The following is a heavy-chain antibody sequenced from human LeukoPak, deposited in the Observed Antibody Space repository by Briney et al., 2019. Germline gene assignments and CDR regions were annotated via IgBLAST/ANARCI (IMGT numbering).Heavy chain of an antibody. Sequence: ASVKVSCKASGGTFSSYAINWVRQASGQGLEWMGWMNPNNGNTGYAQKFQGRVTMTRDTSISTAYMELRGLRSEDKAVYYCVRDGEGVAISVNYWFDPWGQGTLVTVSS. CDR2: MNPNNGNT. CDR3: VRDGEGVAISVNYWFDP. V-gene: IGHV1-8*02. CDR1: GGTFSSYA. J-gene: IGHJ5*02. D-gene: IGHD3-10*01.